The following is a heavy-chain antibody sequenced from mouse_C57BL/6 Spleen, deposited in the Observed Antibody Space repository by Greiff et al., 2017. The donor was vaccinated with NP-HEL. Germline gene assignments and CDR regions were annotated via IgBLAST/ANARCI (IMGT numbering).Heavy chain of an antibody. Sequence: QVQLKESGAELARPGASVKLSCKASGYTFTSYGISWVKQRTGQGLEWIGEIYPRSGNTYYNEKFKGKATLTADKSSSTAYMELRSLTSEDSAVYFCARPYGSSYPLFDYWGQGTTLTVSS. J-gene: IGHJ2*01. CDR3: ARPYGSSYPLFDY. CDR2: IYPRSGNT. D-gene: IGHD1-1*01. V-gene: IGHV1-81*01. CDR1: GYTFTSYG.